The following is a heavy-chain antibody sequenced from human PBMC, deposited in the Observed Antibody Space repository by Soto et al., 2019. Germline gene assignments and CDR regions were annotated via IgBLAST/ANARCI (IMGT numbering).Heavy chain of an antibody. D-gene: IGHD5-18*01. CDR1: EFSFSDYW. J-gene: IGHJ4*02. CDR2: IDQGGGNT. V-gene: IGHV3-23*01. CDR3: ANIQKDY. Sequence: GGSLRLSCAASEFSFSDYWMAWVRQAPGKGLEWVATIDQGGGNTYYADPVKGRFTISRDNSKNTLYLQMNSLRAEDTAVYYCANIQKDYWGQGTLVTVSS.